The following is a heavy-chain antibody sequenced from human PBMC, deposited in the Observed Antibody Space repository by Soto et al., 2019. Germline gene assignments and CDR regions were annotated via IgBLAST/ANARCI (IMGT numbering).Heavy chain of an antibody. D-gene: IGHD3-3*01. Sequence: SETLSLTCTVSGGSISSYYWSWIRQPPGKGLEWIGYIYYSGSTNYNPSLKSRVTISVDTSKNQFSLKLSSVTAADTAVYYCAGRFLEWSNSCYYGMDVWGKGTTVTVSS. V-gene: IGHV4-59*01. CDR1: GGSISSYY. CDR2: IYYSGST. CDR3: AGRFLEWSNSCYYGMDV. J-gene: IGHJ6*04.